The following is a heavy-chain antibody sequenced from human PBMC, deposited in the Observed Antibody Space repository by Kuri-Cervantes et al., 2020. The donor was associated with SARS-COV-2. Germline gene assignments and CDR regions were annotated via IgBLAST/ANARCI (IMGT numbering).Heavy chain of an antibody. D-gene: IGHD6-19*01. CDR2: ISYDGSNK. Sequence: GGSLRLSCAASGFTFSSYGMHWVRQAPGKGLEWVAVISYDGSNKYYADSVKGRSTISGDISKNTLYLQMNSLRAEDTAVYYCAKDLGYSSDGRDQHWGQGTLVTVSS. CDR1: GFTFSSYG. J-gene: IGHJ1*01. CDR3: AKDLGYSSDGRDQH. V-gene: IGHV3-30*18.